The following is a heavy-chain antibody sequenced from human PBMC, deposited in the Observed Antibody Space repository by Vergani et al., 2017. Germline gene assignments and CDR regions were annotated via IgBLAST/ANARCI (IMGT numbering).Heavy chain of an antibody. D-gene: IGHD3-22*01. CDR2: INPDSGGT. J-gene: IGHJ6*02. CDR1: GDTFTVSDHY. CDR3: ARVLLNNYYDSSGSMDV. V-gene: IGHV1-2*02. Sequence: QVQLVQSGTEVKNPGASVKVSCKASGDTFTVSDHYIHWVRQAPGQGLEWMGWINPDSGGTNYAQKLQGRVTMTTDTSTSTAYMELSSLRSDDTAVYYCARVLLNNYYDSSGSMDVWGQGTTVTVSS.